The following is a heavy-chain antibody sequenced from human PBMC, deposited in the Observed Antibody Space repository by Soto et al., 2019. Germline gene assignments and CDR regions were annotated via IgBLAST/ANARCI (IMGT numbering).Heavy chain of an antibody. J-gene: IGHJ4*02. CDR3: ASTVTPFDY. CDR2: ISYDGSNK. Sequence: GGSLRLSCAASGFTFSSYAMHWVRQAPGKGLEWVAVISYDGSNKYYADSVKGRFTISRDNSKNTLYLQMNSLRAEDTAVYYCASTVTPFDYWGQGTLVTVSS. D-gene: IGHD4-4*01. V-gene: IGHV3-30-3*01. CDR1: GFTFSSYA.